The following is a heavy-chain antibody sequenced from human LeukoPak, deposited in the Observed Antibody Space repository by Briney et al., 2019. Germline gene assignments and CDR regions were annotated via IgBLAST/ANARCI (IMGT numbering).Heavy chain of an antibody. V-gene: IGHV4-34*01. CDR1: GGSVSGYY. Sequence: SETLSLICAVYGGSVSGYYWSWIRQPPGKGLEWIGEINHSGSTNYNPSLKSRVTISVDTSKNQFSLKLSSVTAADTAVYFCARDMTGYCFDYWGQGTMVTVSS. J-gene: IGHJ4*02. CDR2: INHSGST. CDR3: ARDMTGYCFDY. D-gene: IGHD1-14*01.